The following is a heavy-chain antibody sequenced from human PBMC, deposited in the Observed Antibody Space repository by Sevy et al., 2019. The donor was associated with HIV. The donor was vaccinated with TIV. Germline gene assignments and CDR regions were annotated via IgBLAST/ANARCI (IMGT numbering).Heavy chain of an antibody. CDR2: VRYDGSNK. V-gene: IGHV3-30*02. Sequence: GGSLRLSCVASDFTFDVYGMHWVRQAPGKGLEWVAFVRYDGSNKYYADSVKGRFTISRDNSKNTLYLQMNSLRAEDTAVYYCAKVPAGGTTLYYYYYMDVWGKGTTVTVSS. D-gene: IGHD1-7*01. CDR1: DFTFDVYG. CDR3: AKVPAGGTTLYYYYYMDV. J-gene: IGHJ6*03.